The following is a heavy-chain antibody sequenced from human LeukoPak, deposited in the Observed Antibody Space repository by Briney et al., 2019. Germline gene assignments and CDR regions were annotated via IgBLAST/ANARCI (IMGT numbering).Heavy chain of an antibody. CDR3: ARANYGDLFFDY. CDR2: IYYSGST. CDR1: GGSISSYY. V-gene: IGHV4-59*01. J-gene: IGHJ4*02. D-gene: IGHD4-17*01. Sequence: SETLSLTCTVSGGSISSYYWSWIRQPPGKGLEWIGYIYYSGSTNYNPSLKSRVTISVDTSKNQFSLKLSSVTAADTAVYYCARANYGDLFFDYWGQGTLVTDSS.